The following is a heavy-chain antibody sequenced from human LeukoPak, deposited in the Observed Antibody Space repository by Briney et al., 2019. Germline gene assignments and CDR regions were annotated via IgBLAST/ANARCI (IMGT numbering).Heavy chain of an antibody. CDR2: ISSSSSYI. CDR3: ARDRRLSTVVTGTFSY. V-gene: IGHV3-21*01. J-gene: IGHJ4*02. D-gene: IGHD4-23*01. CDR1: GFTFSSYS. Sequence: PGGSLRLSCAASGFTFSSYSMNWVRQAPGKGLEWVSSISSSSSYIYYADSVKGRFTISRDNAKNSLYLQMNSLRAEDTAVYYCARDRRLSTVVTGTFSYWGQGTLVTVPS.